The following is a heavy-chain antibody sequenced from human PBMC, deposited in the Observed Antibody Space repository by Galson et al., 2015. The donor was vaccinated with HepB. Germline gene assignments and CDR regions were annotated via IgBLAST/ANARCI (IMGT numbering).Heavy chain of an antibody. V-gene: IGHV3-23*01. CDR1: GFTFSRYA. D-gene: IGHD2-15*01. J-gene: IGHJ4*02. CDR2: ITSNGGRT. Sequence: SLRLPCAASGFTFSRYAMTWVRQAPGKGLEWISSITSNGGRTFYTNSVKGRFTISRDNSRNTVVLQLNSLRAEDTAMYFCAKDGIMVANNPYHFHYWGQGTLITVSS. CDR3: AKDGIMVANNPYHFHY.